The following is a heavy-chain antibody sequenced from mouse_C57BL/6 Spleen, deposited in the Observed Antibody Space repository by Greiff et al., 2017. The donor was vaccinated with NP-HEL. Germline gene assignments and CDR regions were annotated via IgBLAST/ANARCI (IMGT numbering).Heavy chain of an antibody. V-gene: IGHV5-4*01. D-gene: IGHD2-10*01. CDR1: GFTFSSYA. CDR3: ASLLHYFDY. Sequence: EVQLVESGGGLVKPGGSLKLSCAASGFTFSSYAMSWVRQTPEKRLEWVATISDGGSYTYYPDNVKGRFTISRDNAKNNLYLQMSHLKSEDTAMYYCASLLHYFDYWGQGTTLTVSS. CDR2: ISDGGSYT. J-gene: IGHJ2*01.